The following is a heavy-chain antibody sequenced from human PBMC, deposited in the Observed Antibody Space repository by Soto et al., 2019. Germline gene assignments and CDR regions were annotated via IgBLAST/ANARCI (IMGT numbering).Heavy chain of an antibody. CDR1: GFAFGDDG. CDR3: AKEHTVTYYKWFDP. J-gene: IGHJ5*02. V-gene: IGHV3-49*03. D-gene: IGHD4-17*01. Sequence: GALRLSFTASGFAFGDDGVTWLRQAPGMGLEWVAFVRSKAYGGKTEYAASVKGRFTISRDNSKNTLYLQMNSLRAEDTAVYYCAKEHTVTYYKWFDPWGQGTLVTVSS. CDR2: VRSKAYGGKT.